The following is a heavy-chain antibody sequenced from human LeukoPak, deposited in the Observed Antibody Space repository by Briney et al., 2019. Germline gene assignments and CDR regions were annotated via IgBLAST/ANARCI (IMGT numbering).Heavy chain of an antibody. CDR1: GGSISSSSYY. CDR3: ARQRQWLVRFDP. J-gene: IGHJ5*02. CDR2: IYYSGST. Sequence: SETLSLTCTVSGGSISSSSYYWGWIRQPPGKGLEWIGSIYYSGSTYYNPSLKSRVTISVDTSKNQFSLKLSSVTAADTAVYYCARQRQWLVRFDPWGQGTLVTVSS. V-gene: IGHV4-39*01. D-gene: IGHD6-19*01.